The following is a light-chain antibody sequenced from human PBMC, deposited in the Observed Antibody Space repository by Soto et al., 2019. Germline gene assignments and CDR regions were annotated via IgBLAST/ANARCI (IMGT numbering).Light chain of an antibody. J-gene: IGKJ1*01. CDR3: QQCGSSPRT. Sequence: EIVLTQSPATLSLSPGERATLSCRASQSVSSYLAWYQQKPGQAPRLLIYDASNRATGIPARFSGSGSGTDFTLTSSRLEPEDFAVYYCQQCGSSPRTFGQGTKVDIK. CDR1: QSVSSY. CDR2: DAS. V-gene: IGKV3-11*01.